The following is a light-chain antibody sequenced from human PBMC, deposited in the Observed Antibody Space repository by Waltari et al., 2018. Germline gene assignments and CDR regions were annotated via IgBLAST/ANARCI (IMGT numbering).Light chain of an antibody. J-gene: IGKJ4*01. CDR2: DAI. CDR1: QSVGNY. CDR3: QQRTNWPPSVT. Sequence: EIVLTQSPATLSLSPGERATLSCKASQSVGNYLAWYQQKPGQAPRLLIYDAINSATGIPARFSGSGSGTDFTLTFSSLDPEDFAVYYCQQRTNWPPSVTFGGGTKVEIK. V-gene: IGKV3-11*01.